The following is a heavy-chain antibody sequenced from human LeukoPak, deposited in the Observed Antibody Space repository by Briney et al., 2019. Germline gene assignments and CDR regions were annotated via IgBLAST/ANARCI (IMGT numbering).Heavy chain of an antibody. CDR1: GFTFDDYA. J-gene: IGHJ4*02. V-gene: IGHV3-9*03. CDR2: ISWNSGSI. CDR3: ASFGERDY. Sequence: SLRLSCAASGFTFDDYAMHWVRQAPGKGLEWVSGISWNSGSIGYADSVKGRFTISRDNAKNSLYLQMNSLRAEDMALYYCASFGERDYWGQGTLVTVSS. D-gene: IGHD3-10*01.